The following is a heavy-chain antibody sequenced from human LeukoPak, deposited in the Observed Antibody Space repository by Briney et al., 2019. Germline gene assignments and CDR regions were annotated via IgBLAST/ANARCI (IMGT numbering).Heavy chain of an antibody. Sequence: ASVTVSCTASGYTFTGYYMHWVRQAPGQGLEWMGWINPNSGGTNYAQKFQGRVTMTRDTSISTAYMELSRLRSDDTAVYYCASFAGYSNHYYMDGWGKGTTVTVSS. CDR3: ASFAGYSNHYYMDG. CDR2: INPNSGGT. J-gene: IGHJ6*03. CDR1: GYTFTGYY. D-gene: IGHD4-11*01. V-gene: IGHV1-2*02.